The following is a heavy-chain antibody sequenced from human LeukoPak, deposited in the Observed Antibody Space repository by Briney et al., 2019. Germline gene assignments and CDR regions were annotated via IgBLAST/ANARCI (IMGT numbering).Heavy chain of an antibody. Sequence: SETLSLTCTVSGDAISTYYWNWIRQTPGKGLEWVGHIANGGTDYNPSLKSRAIISVDTSKSQISLRLTSVTAADTAVYYCARDKAHSYGYYFDPWGPGTQVLVSS. V-gene: IGHV4-4*09. CDR1: GDAISTYY. D-gene: IGHD3-10*01. CDR2: IANGGT. CDR3: ARDKAHSYGYYFDP. J-gene: IGHJ4*02.